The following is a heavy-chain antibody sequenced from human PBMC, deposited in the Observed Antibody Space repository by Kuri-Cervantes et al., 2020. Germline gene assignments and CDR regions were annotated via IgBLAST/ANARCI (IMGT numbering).Heavy chain of an antibody. CDR3: AKDSSWELLAGAFDI. V-gene: IGHV3-9*01. Sequence: GGSLRLSCAASGFTFDDYAMHWVRQAPGKGLEWVSGISWNSGSIGYADSVKGRFTISRDNAKNSLYLQMNSLRAEDTALYYCAKDSSWELLAGAFDIWGRGTMVTVSS. CDR1: GFTFDDYA. CDR2: ISWNSGSI. D-gene: IGHD1-26*01. J-gene: IGHJ3*02.